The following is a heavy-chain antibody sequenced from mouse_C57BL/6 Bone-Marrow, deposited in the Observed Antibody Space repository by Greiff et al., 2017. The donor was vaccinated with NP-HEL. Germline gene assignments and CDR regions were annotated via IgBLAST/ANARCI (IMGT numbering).Heavy chain of an antibody. Sequence: EVQLQQSGPELVKPGASVKISCKASGYTFTDYYMNWVKQSHGKSLEWIGDINPNNGGTSYNQKFKGKATLTVDKSSSTAYMELRSLTSEDSAVYYCARYGLLRRFAYWGQGTLVTVSA. CDR2: INPNNGGT. J-gene: IGHJ3*01. D-gene: IGHD2-3*01. V-gene: IGHV1-26*01. CDR3: ARYGLLRRFAY. CDR1: GYTFTDYY.